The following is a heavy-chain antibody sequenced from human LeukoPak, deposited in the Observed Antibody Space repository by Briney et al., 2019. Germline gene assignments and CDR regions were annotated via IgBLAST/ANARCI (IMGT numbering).Heavy chain of an antibody. J-gene: IGHJ4*02. D-gene: IGHD3-9*01. CDR2: ISSNGGST. V-gene: IGHV3-64*01. CDR3: ARDGSPYYDILTGYSDY. Sequence: GGSLRLSCAASGFTFSSYAMHWVRQAPGKGLEYVSAISSNGGSTYYANSVKGRFTISRDNSKNTLYLQMGSLRAEDMAVYYCARDGSPYYDILTGYSDYWAREPWSPSPQ. CDR1: GFTFSSYA.